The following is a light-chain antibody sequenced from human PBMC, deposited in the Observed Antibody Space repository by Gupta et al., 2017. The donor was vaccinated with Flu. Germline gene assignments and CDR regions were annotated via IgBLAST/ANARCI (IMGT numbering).Light chain of an antibody. J-gene: IGKJ4*01. Sequence: VLTQSPATLSLSPGESATLACRSSKSVSSSLAWYQQKPGQAPRLLIYDASNRATGIPARFSGSGSGTAFTLTIRSLEPEDFAVYYCQKRSTWLTFGGGTKVEIK. CDR3: QKRSTWLT. V-gene: IGKV3-11*01. CDR1: KSVSSS. CDR2: DAS.